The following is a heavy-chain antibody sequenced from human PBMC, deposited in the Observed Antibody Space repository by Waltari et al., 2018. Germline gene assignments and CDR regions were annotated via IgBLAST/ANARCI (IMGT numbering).Heavy chain of an antibody. CDR1: GVTFDDYA. J-gene: IGHJ3*02. CDR3: AKGIGSSWDNDAFDI. D-gene: IGHD6-13*01. CDR2: ISWNCGSI. V-gene: IGHV3-9*03. Sequence: EVQLVESGGGLVQPGRSLRLSCAASGVTFDDYAMHWVRQAPGKGLEWVSGISWNCGSIGYADSVKGRFTISRDNAKNSLYLQMNSLRAEDMALYYCAKGIGSSWDNDAFDIWGQGTMVTVSS.